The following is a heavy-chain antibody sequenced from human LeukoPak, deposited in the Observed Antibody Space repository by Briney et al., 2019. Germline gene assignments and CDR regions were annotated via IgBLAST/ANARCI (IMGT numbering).Heavy chain of an antibody. V-gene: IGHV4-39*07. CDR1: GGSISSSSYY. CDR3: ARRIAAAGILQH. J-gene: IGHJ1*01. Sequence: SETLSLTCTVSGGSISSSSYYWGWIRQPPGKGLEWIGSIYYSGSTYYNPSLKSRVTISVDTSKNQFSLKLSSVTAADTAVYYCARRIAAAGILQHWGQGTLVTVSS. D-gene: IGHD6-13*01. CDR2: IYYSGST.